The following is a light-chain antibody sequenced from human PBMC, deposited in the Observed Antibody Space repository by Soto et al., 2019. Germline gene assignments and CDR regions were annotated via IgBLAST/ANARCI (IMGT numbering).Light chain of an antibody. J-gene: IGLJ3*02. CDR3: SSYPTSNTWV. V-gene: IGLV2-14*03. CDR1: SNDVGAFNY. Sequence: QSVLTQPASVSGSPGQSITISCTGSSNDVGAFNYVSWYRHSPGEAPKVLIRGVSIRPSGVSIRFSASKSANTASLTISGLQAEDEALYYCSSYPTSNTWVFGGGTKLTVL. CDR2: GVS.